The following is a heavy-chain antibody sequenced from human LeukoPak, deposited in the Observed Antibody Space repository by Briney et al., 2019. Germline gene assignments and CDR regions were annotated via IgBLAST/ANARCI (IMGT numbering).Heavy chain of an antibody. Sequence: GGSLRLSCAASGFTFSSYAVSWARQAPGKGLEWVSAISGSGGSTYYADSVKGRFTISRDNSKNTLYLQMNSLRAEDTAVYYCAKDLDYYDSSGYYYDAFDIWGQGTMVTVSS. D-gene: IGHD3-22*01. CDR3: AKDLDYYDSSGYYYDAFDI. CDR2: ISGSGGST. J-gene: IGHJ3*02. V-gene: IGHV3-23*01. CDR1: GFTFSSYA.